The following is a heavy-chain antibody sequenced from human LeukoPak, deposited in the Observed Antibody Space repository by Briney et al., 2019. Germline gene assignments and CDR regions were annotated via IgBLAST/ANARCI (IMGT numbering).Heavy chain of an antibody. CDR2: INPNSGGT. D-gene: IGHD3-3*01. V-gene: IGHV1-2*02. Sequence: ASVKVSCKASGYTFTSYDINWVRQATGQGLEWMGWINPNSGGTNYAQKFQGRVTMTRDTSISTAYMELSRLRSDDTAVYYCASLFSDFGVSFDYWGQGTLVTVSS. CDR3: ASLFSDFGVSFDY. J-gene: IGHJ4*02. CDR1: GYTFTSYD.